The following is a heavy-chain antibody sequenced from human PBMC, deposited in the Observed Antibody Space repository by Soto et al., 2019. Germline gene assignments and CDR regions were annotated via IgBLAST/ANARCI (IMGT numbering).Heavy chain of an antibody. Sequence: PSETLSLTCSVSGDSMRGYHFYWGWIRQAPGKGLEWIGSAYFSGGNTYYSPSLKSRVSISVDTSKNEFSLRLTSLTAADTAVYFCAYGSSSAWIDYWGHGTLVTFSS. J-gene: IGHJ4*01. CDR2: AYFSGGNT. CDR3: AYGSSSAWIDY. D-gene: IGHD6-25*01. CDR1: GDSMRGYHFY. V-gene: IGHV4-39*01.